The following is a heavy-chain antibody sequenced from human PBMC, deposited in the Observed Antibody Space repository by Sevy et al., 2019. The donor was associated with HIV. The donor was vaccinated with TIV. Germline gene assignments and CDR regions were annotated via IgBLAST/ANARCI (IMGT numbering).Heavy chain of an antibody. J-gene: IGHJ4*02. CDR1: GFMFSTYA. D-gene: IGHD3-16*02. CDR2: ISGSGDTT. V-gene: IGHV3-23*01. Sequence: GGSLRLSCEGSGFMFSTYAMSWVRQAPGKGLEWVSVISGSGDTTYYADSVKGRFTISRDNSKNTLYLQMDSLRVEDTALYYCTKHDDNIWGTYRYFDYWGQGTLVTVSS. CDR3: TKHDDNIWGTYRYFDY.